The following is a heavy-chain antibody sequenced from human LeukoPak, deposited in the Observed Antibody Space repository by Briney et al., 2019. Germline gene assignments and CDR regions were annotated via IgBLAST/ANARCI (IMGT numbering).Heavy chain of an antibody. Sequence: SGTLSLTCAVSGGSISSSSYYWGWIRQPPGKGLEWIGSIYYSGSTYYNPSLKSRVTISVDTSKNQFSLKLSSVTAADTAVYYCARRRDYYDSSGYSGDFDYWGQGTLVTVSS. D-gene: IGHD3-22*01. CDR3: ARRRDYYDSSGYSGDFDY. CDR1: GGSISSSSYY. J-gene: IGHJ4*02. V-gene: IGHV4-39*01. CDR2: IYYSGST.